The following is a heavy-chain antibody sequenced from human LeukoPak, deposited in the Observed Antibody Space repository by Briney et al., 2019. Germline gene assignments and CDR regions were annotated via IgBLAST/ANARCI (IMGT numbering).Heavy chain of an antibody. Sequence: GGPLRLSCAASGFTFNSYAMSWVRQAPGKGLERVSAIRGSGGGTYYADSVKGRFTISRDNSKNTLYLQMNSLRDEDTALYYCAKAGIGVVGYFDYWGQGTLVTVSS. CDR3: AKAGIGVVGYFDY. J-gene: IGHJ4*02. V-gene: IGHV3-23*01. D-gene: IGHD6-19*01. CDR1: GFTFNSYA. CDR2: IRGSGGGT.